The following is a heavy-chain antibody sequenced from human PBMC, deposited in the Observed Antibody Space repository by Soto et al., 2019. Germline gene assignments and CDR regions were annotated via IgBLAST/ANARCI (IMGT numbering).Heavy chain of an antibody. D-gene: IGHD6-13*01. Sequence: SETLSLTCAVSGFSFSSSNWWRVVRHPPERLQEGIGVIYHRGSTNYDASVKSRVTISVDKSKNQFSLKLSSVKAADTALYYCAREVLRYSRGFDPWGQGTLVTVS. CDR3: AREVLRYSRGFDP. CDR2: IYHRGST. V-gene: IGHV4-4*02. CDR1: GFSFSSSNW. J-gene: IGHJ5*02.